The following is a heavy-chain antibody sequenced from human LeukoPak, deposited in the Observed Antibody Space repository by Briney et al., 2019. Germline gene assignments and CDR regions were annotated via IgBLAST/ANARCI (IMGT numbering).Heavy chain of an antibody. CDR3: ARGSITGDLIKFDY. Sequence: GGSLRLSCAASGFTFSDYAINWVRQAPGKGLEWVSGINWNGGSTGYADSVKGRFTISRDNAKNSLYLQMNSLRAEDTALYYCARGSITGDLIKFDYWGQGTLVTVSS. CDR1: GFTFSDYA. J-gene: IGHJ4*02. CDR2: INWNGGST. V-gene: IGHV3-20*04. D-gene: IGHD7-27*01.